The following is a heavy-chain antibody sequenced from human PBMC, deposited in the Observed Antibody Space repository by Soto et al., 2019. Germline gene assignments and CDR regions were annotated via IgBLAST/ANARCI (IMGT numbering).Heavy chain of an antibody. CDR1: GFSLSTPGVG. CDR2: IFWDDDK. CDR3: ESSTGYRIFDC. D-gene: IGHD3-9*01. Sequence: QITLKESGPTLVKPTQTLTLTCTFSGFSLSTPGVGVGWVRQPPGKALEWLALIFWDDDKRYSPSLKSRLTITKDTSKHQVVLTMTNMDPVDTASYFYESSTGYRIFDCWGQGTLVAVSS. V-gene: IGHV2-5*02. J-gene: IGHJ4*02.